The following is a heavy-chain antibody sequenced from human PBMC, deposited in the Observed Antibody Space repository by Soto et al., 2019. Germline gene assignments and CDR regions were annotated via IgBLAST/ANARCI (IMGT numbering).Heavy chain of an antibody. Sequence: ASVKVSCKASGYTFTSYYMHWVRQAPGQGLAWMGIINPSGGSTSYAQKFQGRVTMTRDTSTSTVYMELSSLRSEDTAVYYCARGITIFGVVFSEPSYYYYVMDVWGQGTTVTVSS. J-gene: IGHJ6*02. D-gene: IGHD3-3*01. CDR3: ARGITIFGVVFSEPSYYYYVMDV. CDR1: GYTFTSYY. CDR2: INPSGGST. V-gene: IGHV1-46*01.